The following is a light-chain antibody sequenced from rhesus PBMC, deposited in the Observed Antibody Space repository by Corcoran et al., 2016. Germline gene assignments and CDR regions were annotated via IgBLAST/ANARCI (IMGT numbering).Light chain of an antibody. CDR1: QSLLDSEDGNTY. J-gene: IGKJ4*01. CDR3: MQALEFPLT. CDR2: EVS. Sequence: DIVMTQTPLSLPVTPGEPASISCRSSQSLLDSEDGNTYLDWDLQKPGQVPQLLINEVSTRASGVPDRCRGCGSDTDVTLQISRVEAEDVGVYYCMQALEFPLTFGGGTKVEIK. V-gene: IGKV2-104*02.